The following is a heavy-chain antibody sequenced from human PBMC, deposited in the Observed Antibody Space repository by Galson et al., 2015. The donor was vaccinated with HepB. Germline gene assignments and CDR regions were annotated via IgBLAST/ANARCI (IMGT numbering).Heavy chain of an antibody. CDR2: IYYSGST. J-gene: IGHJ4*02. D-gene: IGHD2-2*01. V-gene: IGHV4-39*07. CDR1: GGSISSSSYY. Sequence: CTVSGGSISSSSYYWGWIRQPPGKGLEWIGSIYYSGSTYYNPSLKSRVTISVDTSKNQFSLKLSSVTAADTAVYYCARVPPSCSSTSCYEFYFDYWGQGTLVTVSS. CDR3: ARVPPSCSSTSCYEFYFDY.